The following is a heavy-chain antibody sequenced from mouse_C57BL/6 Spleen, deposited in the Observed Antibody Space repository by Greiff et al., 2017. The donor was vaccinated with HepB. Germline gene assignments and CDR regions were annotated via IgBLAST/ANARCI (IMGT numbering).Heavy chain of an antibody. CDR3: ACWFSYYVDY. CDR2: IYPGDGDT. Sequence: QVQLQQSGPELVKPGASVKISCKASGYAFSSSWMNWVKQRPGKGLEWIGRIYPGDGDTNYNGKFKGKATLTADKSSSTAYMQLSSLTSEDSAFYFGACWFSYYVDYWGQGTTLTVSS. J-gene: IGHJ2*01. CDR1: GYAFSSSW. D-gene: IGHD2-2*01. V-gene: IGHV1-82*01.